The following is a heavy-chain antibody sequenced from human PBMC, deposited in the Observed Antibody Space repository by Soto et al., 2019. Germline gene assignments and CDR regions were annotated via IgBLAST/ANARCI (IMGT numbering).Heavy chain of an antibody. CDR1: GGSFSGYY. J-gene: IGHJ4*02. V-gene: IGHV4-34*01. D-gene: IGHD3-22*01. Sequence: PSETLSLTCAVYGGSFSGYYWSWIRQPPGKGLEWVGEINHSGSTNYNPSLKSRVTVSVDTFKNQFALKLSSVTAADTAVYYCASGGYYYDSSGDPDWGQGTLDTVS. CDR3: ASGGYYYDSSGDPD. CDR2: INHSGST.